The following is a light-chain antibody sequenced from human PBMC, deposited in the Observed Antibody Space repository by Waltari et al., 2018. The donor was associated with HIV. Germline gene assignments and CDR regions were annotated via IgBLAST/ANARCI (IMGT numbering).Light chain of an antibody. Sequence: ELVLTQSPPTLSVSPGERAILSCRASQTIHTHLPWYQQKPGQAPRLLIYAASTRDPGIPPKFSGRGSGTRVTLTSSSLQSEDFAVYYCQQYNVWPPNTFGQGSKVEIK. CDR2: AAS. CDR1: QTIHTH. J-gene: IGKJ2*01. CDR3: QQYNVWPPNT. V-gene: IGKV3-15*01.